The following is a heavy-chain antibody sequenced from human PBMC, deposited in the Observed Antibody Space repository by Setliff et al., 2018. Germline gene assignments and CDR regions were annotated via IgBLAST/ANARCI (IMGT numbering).Heavy chain of an antibody. CDR2: IYSSGST. J-gene: IGHJ4*02. D-gene: IGHD3-3*01. Sequence: SSETLSLTCTVSGGSISSSYWSWIRQPPGKGLEWIGYIYSSGSTNNNPSLKSRATISVDTSKNQFSLKLSSVTAADTAVYYCARHFRSSKVQFLEYLSDYYFDYWGQGTLVTVSS. CDR3: ARHFRSSKVQFLEYLSDYYFDY. V-gene: IGHV4-59*01. CDR1: GGSISSSY.